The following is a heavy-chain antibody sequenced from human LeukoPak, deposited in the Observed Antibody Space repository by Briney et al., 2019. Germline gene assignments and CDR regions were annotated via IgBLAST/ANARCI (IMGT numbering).Heavy chain of an antibody. V-gene: IGHV3-21*01. D-gene: IGHD3-22*01. CDR2: ISSSSSYM. CDR1: GFTSSSFS. Sequence: GGSLRLSCAASGFTSSSFSMNWVRQAPGKGREWVSSISSSSSYMYYADSVKGRFTISRDNAKNSLYLQMNSLRAEDTAVYYCARSLYDSSGLFEYWGQGTLVTVSS. J-gene: IGHJ4*02. CDR3: ARSLYDSSGLFEY.